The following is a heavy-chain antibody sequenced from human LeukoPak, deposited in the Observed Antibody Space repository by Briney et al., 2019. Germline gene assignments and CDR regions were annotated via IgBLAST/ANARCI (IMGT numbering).Heavy chain of an antibody. Sequence: GGSLRLSCAASGFTFSDYYMSWIRQAPGKGLEWVSYISSSGSAIYYADSVKGRFTISRDNAKNPLYLQMNSLRVEDTAVFYCARGGIVVPDPDYWGQGTLVTVSS. CDR3: ARGGIVVPDPDY. D-gene: IGHD6-19*01. J-gene: IGHJ4*02. CDR1: GFTFSDYY. V-gene: IGHV3-11*04. CDR2: ISSSGSAI.